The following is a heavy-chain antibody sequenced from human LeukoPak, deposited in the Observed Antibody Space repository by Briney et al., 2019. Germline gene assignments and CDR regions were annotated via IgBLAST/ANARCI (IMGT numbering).Heavy chain of an antibody. D-gene: IGHD2/OR15-2a*01. CDR3: ASVRHDPLEYYYYIDV. J-gene: IGHJ6*03. CDR2: INPCGSP. CDR1: GDSLSRYS. V-gene: IGHV4-34*01. Sequence: PSETLSLTCAVSGDSLSRYSWTWIRQPPGKGLEWLGEINPCGSPDYNPSLKSRATISVDTSKNRFSLRVASVTAADTAVYYCASVRHDPLEYYYYIDVWGKGTTVTDSS.